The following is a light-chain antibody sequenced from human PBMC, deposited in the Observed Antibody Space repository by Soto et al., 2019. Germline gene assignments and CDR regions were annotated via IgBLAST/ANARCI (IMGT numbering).Light chain of an antibody. Sequence: AIQVTQSPSSLSASVGDRVTITCRASQGIRNELSWYQQKPGKAPKFLIFAASNLQSGVPSRFSGSGSGTDFTLTISSLQPEDFATYFCLQDDDYPFTFGPGTKVDI. CDR1: QGIRNE. V-gene: IGKV1-6*01. CDR3: LQDDDYPFT. J-gene: IGKJ3*01. CDR2: AAS.